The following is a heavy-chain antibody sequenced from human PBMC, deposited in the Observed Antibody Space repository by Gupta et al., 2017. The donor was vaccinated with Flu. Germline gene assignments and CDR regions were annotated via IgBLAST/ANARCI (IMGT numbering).Heavy chain of an antibody. J-gene: IGHJ4*02. D-gene: IGHD4-17*01. V-gene: IGHV1-2*02. CDR3: ARTLRGDFDY. CDR2: INPNSGGT. Sequence: HWVRQAPGQGLEWMGWINPNSGGTNYAQKFQGRVTMTRDTSISTAYMELSRLRSDDTAVYYCARTLRGDFDYWGQGTLVTVSS.